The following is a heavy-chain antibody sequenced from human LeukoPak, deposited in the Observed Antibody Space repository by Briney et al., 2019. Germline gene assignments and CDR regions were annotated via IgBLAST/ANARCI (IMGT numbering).Heavy chain of an antibody. CDR2: INHSGST. D-gene: IGHD6-13*01. Sequence: SETLSLTCAVYGGSFSGYYWSWIRQPPGKGLEWIGEINHSGSTNYNPSLKSRVTISVDTSKNQFSLKLSSVTAADTAVYYCARHDRIAAAGYWGQGTLVTVSS. CDR3: ARHDRIAAAGY. V-gene: IGHV4-34*01. CDR1: GGSFSGYY. J-gene: IGHJ4*02.